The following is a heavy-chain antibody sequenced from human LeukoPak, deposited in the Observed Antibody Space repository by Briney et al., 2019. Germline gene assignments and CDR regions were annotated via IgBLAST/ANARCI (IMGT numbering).Heavy chain of an antibody. D-gene: IGHD6-6*01. J-gene: IGHJ4*02. CDR2: INSNSGGT. Sequence: ASVKVSCKTSGYTFTDYYIHWMRQAPGQGLEWMGWINSNSGGTSYAQKFQGRVSLTRDTPTRTAFMELNRLTSDDTAVYYCARTSIAARRADFDYWGQGTVVTVSS. CDR1: GYTFTDYY. V-gene: IGHV1-2*02. CDR3: ARTSIAARRADFDY.